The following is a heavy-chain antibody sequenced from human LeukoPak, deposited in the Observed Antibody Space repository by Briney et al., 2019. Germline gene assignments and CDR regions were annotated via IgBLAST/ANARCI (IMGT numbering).Heavy chain of an antibody. J-gene: IGHJ4*02. CDR3: AKAPMVRGVWYSDY. V-gene: IGHV3-23*01. CDR2: ISGSGGSA. CDR1: GFTFSSYA. Sequence: PGGSLRLSCAASGFTFSSYAMSWVRQAPGKGLEWVSAISGSGGSAYYADSVKGRFTISRDNSKNTLYLQMNSLRAEDTAVYYCAKAPMVRGVWYSDYWGQGTLVTVSS. D-gene: IGHD3-10*01.